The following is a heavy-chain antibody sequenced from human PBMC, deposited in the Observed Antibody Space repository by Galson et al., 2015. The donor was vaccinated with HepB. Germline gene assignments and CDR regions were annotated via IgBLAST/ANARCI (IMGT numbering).Heavy chain of an antibody. CDR1: GFTFRGHA. CDR2: LSGSGMSI. CDR3: AKDEDFDSTGVLDH. J-gene: IGHJ4*02. D-gene: IGHD2-8*02. V-gene: IGHV3-23*01. Sequence: SLRLSCAASGFTFRGHAMSWVRQAPGKGLEWVLSLSGSGMSIFYAESVKGRFTISRDNFKNTLYLQMNSLRAEDTALYYCAKDEDFDSTGVLDHWGQGTLVVVSS.